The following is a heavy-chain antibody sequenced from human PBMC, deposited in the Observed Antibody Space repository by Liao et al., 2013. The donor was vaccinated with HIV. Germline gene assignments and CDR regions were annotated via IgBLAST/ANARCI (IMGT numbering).Heavy chain of an antibody. J-gene: IGHJ4*02. Sequence: QEQLQESGPGLVKPSETLSLTCTVSGGSISSNYWNWIRQPPGKGLEWIGFIYYTGSTNYNPSLKSRVTISVGTSKNQFSLKLRSVTAADTAVYFCARGRVQLLYPYFDNWGPGILVAVSS. CDR3: ARGRVQLLYPYFDN. D-gene: IGHD4-11*01. CDR2: IYYTGST. CDR1: GGSISSNY. V-gene: IGHV4-59*12.